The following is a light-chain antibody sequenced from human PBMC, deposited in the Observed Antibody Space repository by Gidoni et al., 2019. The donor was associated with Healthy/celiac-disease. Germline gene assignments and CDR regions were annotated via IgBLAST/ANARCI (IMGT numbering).Light chain of an antibody. CDR3: QQSYSTPWT. CDR1: QSIISY. Sequence: DIQMTRSPSSLSASVGDRVTITCRASQSIISYLHWYQQKPGKAPKLLIYAASSLQSGVPSRFSGRGSGTDFTLTLSTLHPEDFATYYCQQSYSTPWTFGQGTKVEIK. J-gene: IGKJ1*01. CDR2: AAS. V-gene: IGKV1-39*01.